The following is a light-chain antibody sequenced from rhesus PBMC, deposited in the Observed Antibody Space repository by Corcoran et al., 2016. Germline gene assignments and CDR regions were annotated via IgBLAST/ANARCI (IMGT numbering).Light chain of an antibody. CDR2: AAY. V-gene: IGKV1-33*02. CDR1: QGISSW. CDR3: QQHNSYPPWT. Sequence: DIQMTQSPSSLSASVGDRVTITCQASQGISSWLAWYQQKPGKAPKLLIYAAYSLQSGVPSQFRGIDTGTDCTLTISSLQPEDFATYYCQQHNSYPPWTCGQGTKVEIK. J-gene: IGKJ1*01.